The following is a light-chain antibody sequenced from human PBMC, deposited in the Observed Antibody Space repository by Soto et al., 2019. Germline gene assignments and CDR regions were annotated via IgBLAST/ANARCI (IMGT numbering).Light chain of an antibody. Sequence: QSALTQPASVSGSLGQSITISCTGTSSDVAGYNYVSWYQQHPGKAPKLMIYDVSNRPSGVSNRFSGSKSGNTASLTISGLQAEDEADYYCNSYTASSTLLFGGGTKLTVL. CDR2: DVS. CDR1: SSDVAGYNY. J-gene: IGLJ2*01. V-gene: IGLV2-14*01. CDR3: NSYTASSTLL.